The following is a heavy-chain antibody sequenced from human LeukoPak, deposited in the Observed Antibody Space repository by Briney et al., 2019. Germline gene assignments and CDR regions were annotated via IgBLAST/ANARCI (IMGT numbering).Heavy chain of an antibody. V-gene: IGHV3-23*01. CDR3: AKSWGSYSSLLDS. CDR2: ISDSGGST. D-gene: IGHD6-13*01. CDR1: GFTFSNCA. J-gene: IGHJ4*02. Sequence: GGSLRLSCDVSGFTFSNCAMAWVRQAPGKGLDWVSGISDSGGSTYYADSVEGRFTISRDNSKNRLYLQMNNLRADDTAVYHCAKSWGSYSSLLDSWGQGTLVTVSP.